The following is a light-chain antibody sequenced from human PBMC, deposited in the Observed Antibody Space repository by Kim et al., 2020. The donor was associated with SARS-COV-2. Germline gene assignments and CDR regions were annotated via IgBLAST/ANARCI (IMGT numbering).Light chain of an antibody. CDR1: QSVISNY. J-gene: IGKJ1*01. Sequence: EIVLTQSPGTLSLSPGERATLSCRASQSVISNYLAWYQQKPGQAPRLLIYITSTRASGIPDRFSGSGSGTDFTLTISRLEPEDFATYYCQQYEDSPKTFGQGTKVDIK. CDR2: ITS. CDR3: QQYEDSPKT. V-gene: IGKV3-20*01.